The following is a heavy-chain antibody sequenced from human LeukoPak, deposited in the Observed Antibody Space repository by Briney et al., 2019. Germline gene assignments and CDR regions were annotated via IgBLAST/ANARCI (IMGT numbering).Heavy chain of an antibody. V-gene: IGHV4-34*01. CDR2: INHSGST. CDR3: ARHGRRYGSSWYAS. Sequence: PSETLSLTCAVYGGSFSGYYWSWIRQPPGKGLEWIGEINHSGSTNYNPSLKSRVTISVDTSKNQFSLKLSSVTAADTAVYYCARHGRRYGSSWYASWGQGTLVTVSS. J-gene: IGHJ5*01. D-gene: IGHD6-13*01. CDR1: GGSFSGYY.